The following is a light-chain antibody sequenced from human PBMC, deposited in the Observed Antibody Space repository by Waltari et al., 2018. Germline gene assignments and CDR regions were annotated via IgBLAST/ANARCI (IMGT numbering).Light chain of an antibody. V-gene: IGKV1-39*01. Sequence: DVQMTQSPSSLSASVGDKVTITCRASKSIVAYLNWYHQKPGKAPDLLIYAVSNLQSGVPSRFSGRRSGTDFTLTISGLQPEDSGTYYCQQTFTTPVTFGGGTKIE. CDR1: KSIVAY. CDR3: QQTFTTPVT. CDR2: AVS. J-gene: IGKJ4*01.